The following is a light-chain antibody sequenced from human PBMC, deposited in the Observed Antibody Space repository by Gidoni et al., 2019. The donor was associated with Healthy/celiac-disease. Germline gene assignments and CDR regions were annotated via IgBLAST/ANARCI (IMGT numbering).Light chain of an antibody. CDR2: QDS. CDR1: ALPKQY. Sequence: SSVLTQPPSVSVSPGQTARITCSGDALPKQYAYWYQQKTGQAPVLVIYQDSERPSGIPERFSGSSSGTTVTLTISGVQAEDEADYYCKSADSSGTYRVFGGGTKLTVL. V-gene: IGLV3-25*03. CDR3: KSADSSGTYRV. J-gene: IGLJ3*02.